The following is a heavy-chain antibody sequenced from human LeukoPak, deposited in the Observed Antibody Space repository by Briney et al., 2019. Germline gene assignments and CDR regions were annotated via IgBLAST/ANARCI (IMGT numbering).Heavy chain of an antibody. J-gene: IGHJ4*02. D-gene: IGHD6-6*01. Sequence: GGSLRLSCAASGFTFNTYGMTWVRQAPGKGLEWVSSITGSGLNTYYADSVKGRFTISRANSRDPLYLEMNTLRVEDTAVYYCAKGLRILVWGQGTLVTVSS. CDR1: GFTFNTYG. V-gene: IGHV3-23*01. CDR3: AKGLRILV. CDR2: ITGSGLNT.